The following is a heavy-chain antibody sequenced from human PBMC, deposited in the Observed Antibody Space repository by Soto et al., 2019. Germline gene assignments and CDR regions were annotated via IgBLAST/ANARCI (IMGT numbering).Heavy chain of an antibody. D-gene: IGHD6-13*01. CDR1: GFSLSNAGLG. V-gene: IGHV2-26*04. CDR3: ASTYSTSWYWFDP. CDR2: IFSNDEK. J-gene: IGHJ5*02. Sequence: QVTLKESGPVLVKPTETLTLTCTVSGFSLSNAGLGVSWIRQPPGKALEWLAHIFSNDEKSYSTSLKSRLTISNDTSKSQVVLTMTNMDPVDTATYYCASTYSTSWYWFDPWGQGTLVTVSS.